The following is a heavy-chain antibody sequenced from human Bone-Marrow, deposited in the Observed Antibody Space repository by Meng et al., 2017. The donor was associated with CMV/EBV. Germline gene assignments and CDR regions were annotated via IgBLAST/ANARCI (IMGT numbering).Heavy chain of an antibody. V-gene: IGHV3-66*02. D-gene: IGHD3-10*01. Sequence: GGSLRLSCAASGFTFSSYAMSWVRQAPGKGLEWVSVIYSGGSTYYADSVKGRFTISRDNSKNTLYLQMNSLRTEDTAVYYCARDLFRVTMVRGVKDYWGQGTLVTVSS. CDR2: IYSGGST. CDR1: GFTFSSYA. CDR3: ARDLFRVTMVRGVKDY. J-gene: IGHJ4*02.